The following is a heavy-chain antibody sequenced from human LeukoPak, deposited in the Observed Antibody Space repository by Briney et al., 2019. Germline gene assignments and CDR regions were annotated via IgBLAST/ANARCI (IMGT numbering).Heavy chain of an antibody. CDR2: IYSGGST. J-gene: IGHJ4*02. D-gene: IGHD3-22*01. Sequence: SGGSLRLSCAASGFTVSSNYMSWVRQAPGKGLEWVSVIYSGGSTYYADSVKGRFTISRDNSKNTLYLQMNSLRAEDTAVYYCVRELHTQAGYDSSGYQNYWGQGTLVTVSS. V-gene: IGHV3-53*01. CDR1: GFTVSSNY. CDR3: VRELHTQAGYDSSGYQNY.